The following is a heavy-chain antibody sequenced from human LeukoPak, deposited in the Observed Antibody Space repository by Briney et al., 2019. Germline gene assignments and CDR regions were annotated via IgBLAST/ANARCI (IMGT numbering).Heavy chain of an antibody. V-gene: IGHV1-46*03. J-gene: IGHJ4*02. Sequence: ASVKVSCKASGYTFTSYYMHWVRHAPGQGLEWMGIINPSGGSTSYAQKLQGRVTMTRDMSTSTVYMELSSLRSEDTAVYYCAREELDIVARMKLRTLGYWGQGTLVTVSS. CDR3: AREELDIVARMKLRTLGY. CDR1: GYTFTSYY. CDR2: INPSGGST. D-gene: IGHD5-12*01.